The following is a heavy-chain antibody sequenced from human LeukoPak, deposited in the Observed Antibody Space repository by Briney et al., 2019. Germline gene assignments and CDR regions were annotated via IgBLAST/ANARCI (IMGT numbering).Heavy chain of an antibody. J-gene: IGHJ4*02. CDR3: ARDLLYSLDF. D-gene: IGHD5-12*01. CDR2: TYYRSKWYN. V-gene: IGHV6-1*01. CDR1: GDTVSSNGAA. Sequence: SQTLSRTCAISGDTVSSNGAAWNWIRQSPSRGLEWLGRTYYRSKWYNDYALSVKSRITINPDTSKNQFSLQLNSVTPEDTAVYYCARDLLYSLDFWGQGTLVTVSS.